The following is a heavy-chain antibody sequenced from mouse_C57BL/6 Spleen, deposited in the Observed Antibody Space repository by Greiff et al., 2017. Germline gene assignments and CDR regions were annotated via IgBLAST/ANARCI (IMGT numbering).Heavy chain of an antibody. CDR2: ISSGGSYT. Sequence: EVNVVESGGDLVKPGGSLKLSCAASGFTFSSYGMSWVRQTPDKRLEWVATISSGGSYTYYPDSVKGRFTISRDNAKNTLYLQMSSLKSEDTAMYYCARQEDDYGFGYWGKGTTLTVSS. CDR1: GFTFSSYG. D-gene: IGHD2-4*01. V-gene: IGHV5-6*01. J-gene: IGHJ2*01. CDR3: ARQEDDYGFGY.